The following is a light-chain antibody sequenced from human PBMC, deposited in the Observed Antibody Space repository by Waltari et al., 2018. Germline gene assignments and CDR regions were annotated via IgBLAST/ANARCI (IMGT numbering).Light chain of an antibody. CDR1: QRVSYSPDNKNY. J-gene: IGKJ1*01. CDR3: QQYYIAPWT. CDR2: WAS. V-gene: IGKV4-1*01. Sequence: DVVMTQSPDSLAVSLGERATINCKSTQRVSYSPDNKNYLAWFQQKPGQPPKLLMYWASTRESGVPDRFTGSGSGTDFTLTINSLQAEDVAVYYCQQYYIAPWTFGQGSKVEIK.